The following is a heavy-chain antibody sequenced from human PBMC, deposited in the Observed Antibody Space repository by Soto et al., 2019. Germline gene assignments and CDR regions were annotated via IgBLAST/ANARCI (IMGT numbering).Heavy chain of an antibody. CDR3: ARSLPNCSGGSCYFDY. V-gene: IGHV1-2*02. CDR1: GYTFTDYY. CDR2: INPNNGGT. Sequence: ASVKVSCKASGYTFTDYYIHWVRQAPGQGLEWMGWINPNNGGTNSAQKFQGRVTMTRDTSISTAYMELSRLRSDDTAVYYCARSLPNCSGGSCYFDYWGQGTLVTVS. J-gene: IGHJ4*02. D-gene: IGHD2-15*01.